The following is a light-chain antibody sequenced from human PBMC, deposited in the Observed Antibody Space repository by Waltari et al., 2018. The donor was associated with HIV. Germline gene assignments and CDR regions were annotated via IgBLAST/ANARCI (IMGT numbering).Light chain of an antibody. CDR1: QKISRY. Sequence: IQMTQSPPALSASVGDTVTITCRASQKISRYLNWYQKKVGEAPKLLVYGASSLQSGVPARFRGSGSGSEYFLSISSLKSDDFATYFCQQSYGAPFTFG. CDR2: GAS. CDR3: QQSYGAPFT. J-gene: IGKJ5*01. V-gene: IGKV1-39*01.